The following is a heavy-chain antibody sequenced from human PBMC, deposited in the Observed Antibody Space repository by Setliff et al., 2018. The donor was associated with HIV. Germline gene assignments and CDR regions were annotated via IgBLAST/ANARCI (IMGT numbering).Heavy chain of an antibody. CDR3: ARAIRRLSRGSGSHHAFDI. CDR2: IYYSGST. J-gene: IGHJ3*02. V-gene: IGHV4-39*07. Sequence: PSETLSLTCTVSGGSISSSSYYWGWIRQPPGKGLEWIGSIYYSGSTYYNPSLKSRVTISVDTSKNQFSLKLSSVTAADTAVYYCARAIRRLSRGSGSHHAFDIWGQGTMVTVSS. CDR1: GGSISSSSYY. D-gene: IGHD3-10*01.